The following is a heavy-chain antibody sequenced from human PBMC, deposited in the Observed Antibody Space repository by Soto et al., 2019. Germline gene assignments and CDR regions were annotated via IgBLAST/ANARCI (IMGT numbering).Heavy chain of an antibody. CDR1: DDFISSYY. CDR2: VSTSGAT. Sequence: QVQLQESGPRLVKPSETLSLTCTVSDDFISSYYWNWIRQPAGKGLEWIGRVSTSGATNDNPSLERRVTMSVDTSKKQFSLKLTSVTAADTAVYFCARADYEILTGSYAMDVCGQGTTVTVSS. CDR3: ARADYEILTGSYAMDV. J-gene: IGHJ6*02. V-gene: IGHV4-4*07. D-gene: IGHD3-9*01.